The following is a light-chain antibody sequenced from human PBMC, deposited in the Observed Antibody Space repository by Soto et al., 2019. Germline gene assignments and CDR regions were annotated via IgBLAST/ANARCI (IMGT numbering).Light chain of an antibody. V-gene: IGKV3-11*01. CDR1: QSVSTF. CDR3: QQRSSWWT. CDR2: DAS. J-gene: IGKJ1*01. Sequence: EIVLTQSPATLSLSPGERATLSCRASQSVSTFLAWYQQKPGQAPRLLIYDASNRATGIPARFSGSGSGKDFTITISKLETDAFSVYYCQQRSSWWTFGQGTKVEIK.